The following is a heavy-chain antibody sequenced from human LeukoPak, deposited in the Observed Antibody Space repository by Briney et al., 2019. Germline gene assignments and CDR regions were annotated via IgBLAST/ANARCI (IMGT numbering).Heavy chain of an antibody. V-gene: IGHV1-8*01. CDR2: MNPNSGNT. D-gene: IGHD1-7*01. CDR1: GYTFTSYD. Sequence: GASVKASCKASGYTFTSYDINWVRQATGQGLEWMGWMNPNSGNTGYAQKFQGRVTMTRNTSISTAYMELSGLRSEDTAVYYCATDKETGTMAMDYWGQGTLVTVSS. CDR3: ATDKETGTMAMDY. J-gene: IGHJ4*02.